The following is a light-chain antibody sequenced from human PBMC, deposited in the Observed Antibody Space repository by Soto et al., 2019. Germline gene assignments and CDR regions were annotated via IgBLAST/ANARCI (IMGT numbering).Light chain of an antibody. CDR3: CSYAGSSTPYV. J-gene: IGLJ1*01. CDR1: SNDVGRCDY. Sequence: QSALTQPRSVSGAPGQSFTSSCTRTSNDVGRCDYVCWYQQHPGKAPIVIIYDVNERPSGVPNRFSGSKSGNTDSLTISGLQADDAADYYCCSYAGSSTPYVFGTGTKVTAL. CDR2: DVN. V-gene: IGLV2-11*01.